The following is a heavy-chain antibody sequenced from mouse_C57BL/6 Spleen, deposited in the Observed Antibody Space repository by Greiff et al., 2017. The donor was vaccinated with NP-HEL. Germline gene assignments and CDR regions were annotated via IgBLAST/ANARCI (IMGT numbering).Heavy chain of an antibody. J-gene: IGHJ2*01. Sequence: VQLQQSGAELVKPGASVKTSCKASGYAFSSYWMNWVKQRPGKGLEWIGQIYPGDGDTNYNGKFKGKATLTADKSSSTAYMQHSSLTSEDSAVYFCARGGYGNLYYFDYWGQGTTLTVSS. CDR1: GYAFSSYW. D-gene: IGHD2-1*01. V-gene: IGHV1-80*01. CDR2: IYPGDGDT. CDR3: ARGGYGNLYYFDY.